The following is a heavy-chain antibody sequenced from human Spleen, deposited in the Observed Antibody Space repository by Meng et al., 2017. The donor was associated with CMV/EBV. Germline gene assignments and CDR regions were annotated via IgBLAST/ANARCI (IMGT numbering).Heavy chain of an antibody. D-gene: IGHD3-10*01. CDR3: AGGSAGYYYGSGSYYNAFDY. CDR2: ISSSSSYI. J-gene: IGHJ4*02. Sequence: MNWHRQGQGKGLECVSSISSSSSYIYYAHSVKGRFTISRDNAKNSHYLQMNSLRAEDTDVDYCAGGSAGYYYGSGSYYNAFDYWGQGTLVTVSS. V-gene: IGHV3-21*01.